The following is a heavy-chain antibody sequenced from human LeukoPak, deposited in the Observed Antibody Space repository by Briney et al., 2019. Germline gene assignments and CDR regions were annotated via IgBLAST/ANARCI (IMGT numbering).Heavy chain of an antibody. CDR2: ISYDGSNK. V-gene: IGHV3-30*01. J-gene: IGHJ4*02. CDR3: ARDRLRYSYGYHSQ. D-gene: IGHD5-18*01. CDR1: GFTFSSYA. Sequence: PGRSLRLSCAASGFTFSSYAMHWVRQAPGKGLEWVAVISYDGSNKYYADSVKGRFTISRDNSKNTLYLQMNSLRAEDTAVYYCARDRLRYSYGYHSQWGQGTLVTVSS.